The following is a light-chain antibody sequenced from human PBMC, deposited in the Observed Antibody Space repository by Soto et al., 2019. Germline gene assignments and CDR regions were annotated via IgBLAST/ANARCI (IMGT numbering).Light chain of an antibody. CDR2: AAS. J-gene: IGKJ5*01. CDR3: QQSYSTPRIT. V-gene: IGKV1-39*01. Sequence: DIQLTQSPSSLSAAVGDGVSMTCRASQSISSYLNWYQQKPGKAPKLLIYAASSLQSGVPSRFSGSGSGTDFTLTISSLQPEDFATYYCQQSYSTPRITFGQGTRLEIK. CDR1: QSISSY.